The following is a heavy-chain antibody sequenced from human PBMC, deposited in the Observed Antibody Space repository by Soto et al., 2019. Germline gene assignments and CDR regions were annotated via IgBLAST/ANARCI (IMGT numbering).Heavy chain of an antibody. Sequence: SETLSLTCAVSGYSISSGYYWVWIRQPPGKGLEWIGTIYLSGTTYYNPSLKSRVTISVDTSKNQFSLELSSVTGADTAGYYCAREGDDVLRFLEWLSDGGRYFDYWGQGTLVTVSS. D-gene: IGHD3-3*01. V-gene: IGHV4-38-2*02. CDR1: GYSISSGYY. CDR2: IYLSGTT. CDR3: AREGDDVLRFLEWLSDGGRYFDY. J-gene: IGHJ4*02.